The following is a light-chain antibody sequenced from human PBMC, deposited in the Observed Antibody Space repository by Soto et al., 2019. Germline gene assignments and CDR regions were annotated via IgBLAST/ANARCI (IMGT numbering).Light chain of an antibody. J-gene: IGKJ4*02. Sequence: DIVMTQSPDSLAVSLGERATINCKSSQSVLYSSNNKNYLAWYQQKPGQPPKLLIYWASTRESVVPDRFSGSGSVTDFTLTISSLHAEDVAVYYCQQYYSTPLTFGGGTKVEIK. CDR1: QSVLYSSNNKNY. V-gene: IGKV4-1*01. CDR3: QQYYSTPLT. CDR2: WAS.